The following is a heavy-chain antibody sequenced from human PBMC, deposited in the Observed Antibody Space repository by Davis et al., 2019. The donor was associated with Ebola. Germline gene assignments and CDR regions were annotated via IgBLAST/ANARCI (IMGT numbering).Heavy chain of an antibody. D-gene: IGHD2-15*01. CDR1: GFTFSGYG. J-gene: IGHJ6*02. CDR3: AKGVVAGTVYYGLDV. V-gene: IGHV3-30*18. CDR2: VSYDGSEE. Sequence: PGGSLRLSCAASGFTFSGYGMHWVRQAPGKGLEWVASVSYDGSEEYSADSVKGRFTISRDNSKKTLFLQMNSLRVEDSALYFCAKGVVAGTVYYGLDVWGQGTTVTVSS.